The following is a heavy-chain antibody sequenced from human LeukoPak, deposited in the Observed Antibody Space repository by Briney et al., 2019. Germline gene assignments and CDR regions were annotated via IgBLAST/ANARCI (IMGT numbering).Heavy chain of an antibody. V-gene: IGHV4-39*07. CDR2: IYYSGST. CDR3: ARARPGFGELYHYYYGMDV. J-gene: IGHJ6*02. CDR1: GGSISSSSYY. Sequence: SETLSLTCTVSGGSISSSSYYWGWIRQPPGKGLEWIVSIYYSGSTYYNPSLKSRVTISVDTSKNQFSLKLSSVTAADTAVYYCARARPGFGELYHYYYGMDVWGQGTTVTVSS. D-gene: IGHD3-10*01.